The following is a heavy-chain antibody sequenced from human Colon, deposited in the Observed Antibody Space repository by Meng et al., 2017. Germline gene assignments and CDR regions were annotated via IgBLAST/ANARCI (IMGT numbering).Heavy chain of an antibody. J-gene: IGHJ4*02. CDR2: ISAYNGNT. CDR1: GYTFTSYG. Sequence: ASVKVSCKASGYTFTSYGISWVRQAPGQGLEWMGWISAYNGNTNYAQKLQGRVTMTTDTSTSTAYMELRSLRSDDTAVYYCARDRASQRGGIAAERFDYWGQGTLVTVSS. D-gene: IGHD6-13*01. CDR3: ARDRASQRGGIAAERFDY. V-gene: IGHV1-18*01.